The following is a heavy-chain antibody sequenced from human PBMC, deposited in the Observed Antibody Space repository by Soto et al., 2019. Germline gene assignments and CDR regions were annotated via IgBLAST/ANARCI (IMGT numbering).Heavy chain of an antibody. V-gene: IGHV1-2*02. CDR3: ARGGGVGVAGSAAFDM. D-gene: IGHD3-3*01. J-gene: IGHJ3*02. CDR2: INPASGAA. Sequence: QLHLVQSGAVVKKPGASVTVSCSASGYPVTAYYMHWVRQAPGRGLEWMGGINPASGAAKYTQTFQGRAPMTRAGPTSKVFVEPSGVTPEDTSVFYCARGGGVGVAGSAAFDMWGQGTLVTVSS. CDR1: GYPVTAYY.